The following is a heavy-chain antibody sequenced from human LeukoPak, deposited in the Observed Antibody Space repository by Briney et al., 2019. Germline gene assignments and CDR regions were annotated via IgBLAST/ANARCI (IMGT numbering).Heavy chain of an antibody. CDR3: AKTRGYSYGQVYYFDY. D-gene: IGHD5-18*01. Sequence: GSLRLSCAASGFIFSSYAMSWVRQAPGKGLEWVSAISGSGGSTYYADSVKGRFTISRDNSKNTLYLQMNSLRAEDTAVYYCAKTRGYSYGQVYYFDYSGQGTLVTVSS. J-gene: IGHJ4*02. V-gene: IGHV3-23*01. CDR1: GFIFSSYA. CDR2: ISGSGGST.